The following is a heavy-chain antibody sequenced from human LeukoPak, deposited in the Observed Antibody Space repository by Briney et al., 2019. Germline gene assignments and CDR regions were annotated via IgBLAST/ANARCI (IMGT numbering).Heavy chain of an antibody. J-gene: IGHJ6*03. Sequence: GGSLRLSCAASGFTFSNYAMSWVRQAPGKGLEWVSAIGGSGGSTYYADSVKGRFTISRDNSNNTLYLQMNSLRAEDTAVYYCAKGYDYEIYYYYYYMDVWGKGTTVTVSS. V-gene: IGHV3-23*01. CDR2: IGGSGGST. CDR3: AKGYDYEIYYYYYYMDV. D-gene: IGHD4-17*01. CDR1: GFTFSNYA.